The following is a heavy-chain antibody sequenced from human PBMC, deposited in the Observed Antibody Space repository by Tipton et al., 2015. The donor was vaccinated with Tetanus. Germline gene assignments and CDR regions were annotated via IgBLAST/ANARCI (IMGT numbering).Heavy chain of an antibody. Sequence: TLSLTCAVSGGSISSGDYYWTWIRQHPGRGLESIGYIFGSGGTFYNPSLESRVTISLDTSKNHFSLKLTSVTAADTAVYYCARDRSHFYFGPQIDYWGQGTPVTASS. J-gene: IGHJ4*02. CDR2: IFGSGGT. V-gene: IGHV4-31*11. CDR3: ARDRSHFYFGPQIDY. D-gene: IGHD3/OR15-3a*01. CDR1: GGSISSGDYY.